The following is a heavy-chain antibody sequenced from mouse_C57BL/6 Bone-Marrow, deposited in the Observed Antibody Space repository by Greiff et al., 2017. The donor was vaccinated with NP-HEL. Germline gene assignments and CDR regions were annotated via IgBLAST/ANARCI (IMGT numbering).Heavy chain of an antibody. V-gene: IGHV1-74*01. J-gene: IGHJ3*01. CDR1: GYTFTSYW. CDR2: IHPSDSDT. CDR3: AILDDYEKDWFAY. Sequence: QVQLQQPGAELVKPGASVKVSCKASGYTFTSYWMHWVKQRPGQGLEWIGRIHPSDSDTNYNQKFKGKATLTVDKSSSTAYMQLSSLTSEDSAVYYCAILDDYEKDWFAYWGQGTLVTVSA. D-gene: IGHD2-4*01.